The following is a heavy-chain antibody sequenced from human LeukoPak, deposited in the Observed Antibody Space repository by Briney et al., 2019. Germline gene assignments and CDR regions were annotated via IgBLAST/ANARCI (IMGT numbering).Heavy chain of an antibody. D-gene: IGHD6-19*01. J-gene: IGHJ6*03. Sequence: PSETLSLTCTDPGGSLSISNWSWVRQPAGKGLEWIGRIYTSGSTNYNPSLKSRVTISVDKSKNQFSLKLSSVTAADTAVYYCARDPSSGWSNYYYYYMDVWGKGTTVTVSS. CDR2: IYTSGST. CDR1: GGSLSISN. V-gene: IGHV4-4*07. CDR3: ARDPSSGWSNYYYYYMDV.